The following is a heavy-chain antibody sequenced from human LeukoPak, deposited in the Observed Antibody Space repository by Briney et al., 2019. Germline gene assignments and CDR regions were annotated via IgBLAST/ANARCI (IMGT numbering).Heavy chain of an antibody. D-gene: IGHD6-19*01. CDR1: GGSIGSSGYY. CDR3: ARVSSGWYRGFDY. V-gene: IGHV4-39*07. Sequence: PSETLSLTCTVSGGSIGSSGYYWGWIRQAPGKGLEWIGSIYYTGRTYYNPSLKSRVTISVDTSKNQFSLKLSSVTAADTAVYYCARVSSGWYRGFDYWGQGTLVTVSS. CDR2: IYYTGRT. J-gene: IGHJ4*02.